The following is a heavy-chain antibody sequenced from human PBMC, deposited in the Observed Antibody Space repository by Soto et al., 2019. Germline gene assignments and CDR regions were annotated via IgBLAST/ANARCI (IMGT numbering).Heavy chain of an antibody. V-gene: IGHV4-31*03. CDR2: IYYSGST. D-gene: IGHD1-26*01. CDR1: GCSITSGGYY. J-gene: IGHJ3*02. Sequence: PSETLSLTCTVSGCSITSGGYYWSWIRQHPGKGLEWIGYIYYSGSTYYNPSLKSRVTISVDTSKTQFSLNLSSVTAADTAVYYCATERDAFDIWGQGTMVTVSS. CDR3: ATERDAFDI.